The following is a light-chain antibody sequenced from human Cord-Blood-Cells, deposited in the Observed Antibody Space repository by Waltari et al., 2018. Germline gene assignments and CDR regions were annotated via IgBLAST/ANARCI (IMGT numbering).Light chain of an antibody. CDR2: DVS. CDR3: SSYTSSSTLYV. V-gene: IGLV2-14*01. CDR1: SSDVGGYNY. Sequence: QSALTQPASVSGSPGQSITISCTGTSSDVGGYNYVSWYQQHPGKAPKLMIYDVSNRPAGVSNRVSGSKSGNPASLTSSGLQAEDEADYYCSSYTSSSTLYVFGTGTKVTVL. J-gene: IGLJ1*01.